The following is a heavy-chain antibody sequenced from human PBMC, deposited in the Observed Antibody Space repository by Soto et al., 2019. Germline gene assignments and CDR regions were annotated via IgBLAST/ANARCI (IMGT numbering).Heavy chain of an antibody. Sequence: QVQLVQSGAEVKKPGSSVKVSCKASGGTFSSYAISWVRQAPGQGPEWMGGIIPIFGTANYAQKFQGRVTITADESTSTAYIELSRLRSEDTAVYYCARYVEMATTPEGDAFDIWGQGTMVTVSS. J-gene: IGHJ3*02. V-gene: IGHV1-69*01. CDR2: IIPIFGTA. CDR1: GGTFSSYA. D-gene: IGHD1-26*01. CDR3: ARYVEMATTPEGDAFDI.